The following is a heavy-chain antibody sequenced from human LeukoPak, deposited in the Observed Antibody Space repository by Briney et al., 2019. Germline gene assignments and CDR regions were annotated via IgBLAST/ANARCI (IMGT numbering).Heavy chain of an antibody. Sequence: ASVKVSCKASGYNFINYGISWVRQAPGQGLEWMGWISAYNGDTNYIQKFQGRVTMTTDTSTSTAYMELRSLRCHDTAVYYCARSRGGDAWDALDIWGQGTMVTVSS. D-gene: IGHD2-21*02. J-gene: IGHJ3*02. V-gene: IGHV1-18*01. CDR1: GYNFINYG. CDR3: ARSRGGDAWDALDI. CDR2: ISAYNGDT.